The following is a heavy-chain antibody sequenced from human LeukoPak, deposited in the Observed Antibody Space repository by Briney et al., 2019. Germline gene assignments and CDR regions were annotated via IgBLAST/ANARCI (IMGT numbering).Heavy chain of an antibody. Sequence: ASVKVSCKASGGTFSSYAISWVRQAPGQRLEWMGWINAGNGNTKYSQKLQGRVTITRDTSASTAYMELSSLRSEDTAVYYCARAEFGGSGSYSFDYWGQGTLVTVSS. D-gene: IGHD3-10*01. V-gene: IGHV1-3*01. CDR3: ARAEFGGSGSYSFDY. CDR2: INAGNGNT. J-gene: IGHJ4*02. CDR1: GGTFSSYA.